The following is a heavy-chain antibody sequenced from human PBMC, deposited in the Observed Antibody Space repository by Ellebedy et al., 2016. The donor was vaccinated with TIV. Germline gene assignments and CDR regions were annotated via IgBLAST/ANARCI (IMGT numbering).Heavy chain of an antibody. Sequence: MPSETLSLTCTVSGGSVSSLGYYWNWIRQPPGTGLEWIGYIYFSGDSNFNASLKDRATLSVYTSKNQFSLNLRSVTAADTAIYYCARMADPRKFESWGQGTLISVSS. J-gene: IGHJ4*02. CDR2: IYFSGDS. D-gene: IGHD3-16*01. V-gene: IGHV4-61*08. CDR1: GGSVSSLGYY. CDR3: ARMADPRKFES.